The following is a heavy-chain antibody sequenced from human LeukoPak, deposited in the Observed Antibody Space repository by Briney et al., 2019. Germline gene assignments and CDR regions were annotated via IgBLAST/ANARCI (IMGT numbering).Heavy chain of an antibody. Sequence: ASVKVSCKASGYTFTGYYMHWVRQAPGQGLEWMGWINPNSGGTNYAQKFQGRVTMTRDTSISTAYMELSRLRSDDTAVYYCARAGRVDYYGLGSYYHIDYWGQGTLVTVSS. V-gene: IGHV1-2*02. D-gene: IGHD3-10*01. J-gene: IGHJ4*02. CDR3: ARAGRVDYYGLGSYYHIDY. CDR2: INPNSGGT. CDR1: GYTFTGYY.